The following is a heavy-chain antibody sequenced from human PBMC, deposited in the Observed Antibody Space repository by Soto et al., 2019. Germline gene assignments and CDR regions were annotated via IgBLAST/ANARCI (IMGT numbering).Heavy chain of an antibody. CDR1: AISFNTYG. CDR2: VTVTGGST. Sequence: GGSLRLSCAASAISFNTYGVTWVRQAPGKGLEWVSTVTVTGGSTYYADPVKGRFTISRDRSNYTVSLLLNSLRVEDTAIYYCARQRSPEGWFDPWGQGTLVTVYS. CDR3: ARQRSPEGWFDP. J-gene: IGHJ5*02. V-gene: IGHV3-23*01. D-gene: IGHD3-10*01.